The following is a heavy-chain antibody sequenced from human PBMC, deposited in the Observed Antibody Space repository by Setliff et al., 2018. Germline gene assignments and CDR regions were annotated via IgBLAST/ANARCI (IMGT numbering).Heavy chain of an antibody. CDR1: GFTFSSYG. CDR3: ARDGGEY. J-gene: IGHJ4*02. Sequence: GGSLRLSCAASGFTFSSYGMHWVRQAPGKGLEWVAVIWYDGSNKYYADSVKGRFTISRDNSKNSLYLQMNSLRGEDTALYYCARDGGEYWGQGTLVTVSS. D-gene: IGHD3-16*01. CDR2: IWYDGSNK. V-gene: IGHV3-33*01.